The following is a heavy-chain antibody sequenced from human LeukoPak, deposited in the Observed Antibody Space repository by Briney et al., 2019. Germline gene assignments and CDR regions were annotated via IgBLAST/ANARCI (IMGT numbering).Heavy chain of an antibody. D-gene: IGHD6-6*01. V-gene: IGHV4-61*01. Sequence: SQTLSLTCTVSGGSISSGSYYWSWIRQPPGKGLEWIGYIYYSGSTNYNPSLKSRVTISVDTSKNQFSLKLSSVTAADTAVYYCARKYSSSHGHFDYWGQGTLVTVSS. CDR1: GGSISSGSYY. CDR2: IYYSGST. CDR3: ARKYSSSHGHFDY. J-gene: IGHJ4*02.